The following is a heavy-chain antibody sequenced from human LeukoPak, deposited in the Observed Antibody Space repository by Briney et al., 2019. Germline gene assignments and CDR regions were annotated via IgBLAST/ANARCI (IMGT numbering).Heavy chain of an antibody. CDR2: IYTSGST. V-gene: IGHV4-61*02. CDR3: ARENRGREAGVPYYFDY. J-gene: IGHJ4*02. D-gene: IGHD3-10*01. CDR1: GGSISSGSYY. Sequence: PSQTLSLTCTVSGGSISSGSYYWSWIRQPAGKGLEWIGRIYTSGSTNYNPSLKSRVTISVDTSKNQFSLKLSSVTAADTAVYYCARENRGREAGVPYYFDYWGQGTLVTVCS.